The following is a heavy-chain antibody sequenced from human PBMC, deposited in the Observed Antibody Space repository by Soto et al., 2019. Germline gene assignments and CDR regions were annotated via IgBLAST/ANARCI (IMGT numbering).Heavy chain of an antibody. CDR2: IKQGGNDV. CDR3: ARGDHLDY. J-gene: IGHJ4*02. CDR1: RYSFSFDW. Sequence: GGSLRLSGAASRYSFSFDWMTWVRQAPGKGPEWVSNIKQGGNDVYYMDSVKGRFTISRDSIKNSVFLQINSLRAEHTAVYSCARGDHLDYSGQGTLVTVSS. V-gene: IGHV3-7*03.